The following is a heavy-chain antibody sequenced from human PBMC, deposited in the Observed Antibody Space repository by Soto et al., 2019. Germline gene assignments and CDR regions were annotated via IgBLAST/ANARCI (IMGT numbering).Heavy chain of an antibody. Sequence: RGSLRLSCAASGFTFSSYSMNWVRQAPGKGLEWVSYISSSSSTIYYADSVKGRFTISRDNAKNSLYLQMNSLRAEDTAVYYCARALGDERGGIPLSYYYYYMDVWGKGTTVTVSS. D-gene: IGHD3-16*01. CDR1: GFTFSSYS. CDR3: ARALGDERGGIPLSYYYYYMDV. J-gene: IGHJ6*03. CDR2: ISSSSSTI. V-gene: IGHV3-48*01.